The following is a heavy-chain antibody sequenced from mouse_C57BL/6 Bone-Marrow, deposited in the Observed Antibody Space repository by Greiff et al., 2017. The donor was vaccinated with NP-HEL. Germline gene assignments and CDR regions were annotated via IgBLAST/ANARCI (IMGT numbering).Heavy chain of an antibody. Sequence: QVQLQQSGAELVRPGASVKLSCKASGYTFTDYYINWVKQRPGQGLEWIARIYPGSGNTYYNEKFKGKATLTAEKSSSTAYMQLSSLTSEDSAVYFCARITTVVASYWYFDVWGTGTTVTVSS. V-gene: IGHV1-76*01. CDR1: GYTFTDYY. J-gene: IGHJ1*03. CDR3: ARITTVVASYWYFDV. CDR2: IYPGSGNT. D-gene: IGHD1-1*01.